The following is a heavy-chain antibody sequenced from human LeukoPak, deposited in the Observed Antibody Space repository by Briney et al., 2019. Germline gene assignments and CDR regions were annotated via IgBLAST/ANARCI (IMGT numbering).Heavy chain of an antibody. V-gene: IGHV3-53*01. J-gene: IGHJ4*02. CDR2: ILPGGVT. Sequence: GGSLRLSCAVSGFSVRANHMAWVRQGLGQGLDWISVILPGGVTHYTDSLKDRFAISIDSSKNLLYLQMNSLRAEDTALYYCVRERDYDTYFDFWGRGTLATVS. D-gene: IGHD3-9*01. CDR3: VRERDYDTYFDF. CDR1: GFSVRANH.